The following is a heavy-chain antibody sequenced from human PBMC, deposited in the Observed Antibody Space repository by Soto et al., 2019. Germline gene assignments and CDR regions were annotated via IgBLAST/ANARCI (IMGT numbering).Heavy chain of an antibody. CDR1: GFTVSSNY. Sequence: EVQLVESGGGLIQPGGSLRLSCAASGFTVSSNYMSWVRQAPGKGLEWVSVIYSGGSTYYADSVKGRFTISRDNSKNTLYSQMTSLRAEDTAVYYCARDRVESGYPEYFQHWGQGTLVTVSS. CDR3: ARDRVESGYPEYFQH. V-gene: IGHV3-53*01. D-gene: IGHD3-22*01. J-gene: IGHJ1*01. CDR2: IYSGGST.